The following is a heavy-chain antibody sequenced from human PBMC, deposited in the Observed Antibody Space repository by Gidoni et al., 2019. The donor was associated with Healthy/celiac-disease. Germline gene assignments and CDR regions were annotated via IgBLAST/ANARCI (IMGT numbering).Heavy chain of an antibody. Sequence: EVQLLESGGGLVQPGGSLRLSCAASGFTFSSYDMSWVRQAPGTGLEWGSAISGSGGSTYYADSVKGRFTISRDNSKNTLYLQMNSLRAEDTAVYYCAKDRMDIVATGGTDAFDIWGQGTMVTVSS. J-gene: IGHJ3*02. D-gene: IGHD5-12*01. CDR2: ISGSGGST. CDR3: AKDRMDIVATGGTDAFDI. V-gene: IGHV3-23*01. CDR1: GFTFSSYD.